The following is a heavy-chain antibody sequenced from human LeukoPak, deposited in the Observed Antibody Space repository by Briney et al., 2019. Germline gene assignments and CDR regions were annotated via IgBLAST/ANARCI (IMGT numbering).Heavy chain of an antibody. V-gene: IGHV3-30*02. D-gene: IGHD3-22*01. Sequence: GGSLRLSCAASEFSVGSNYMTWVRQAPGKGLEWVAFTRYDGSNKYYADSVKGRFTISRDNSKNTLYLQMNSLRPEDSAVHYCAKDGRGSGYFPDYWGQGTLVTVSS. J-gene: IGHJ4*02. CDR2: TRYDGSNK. CDR3: AKDGRGSGYFPDY. CDR1: EFSVGSNY.